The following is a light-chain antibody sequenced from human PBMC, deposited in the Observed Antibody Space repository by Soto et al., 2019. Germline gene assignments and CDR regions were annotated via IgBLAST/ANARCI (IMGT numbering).Light chain of an antibody. J-gene: IGKJ5*01. CDR3: QQYNNWPLT. Sequence: EIVLTQAPGTMTLTPGERATLSCRASQSVSSSYLAWYQQKPGQAPRLLIYGASSRATGIPVRFSGSGSGTEFTLTISSLQSEDFAVYYCQQYNNWPLTFGQGTRLEIK. CDR2: GAS. CDR1: QSVSSSY. V-gene: IGKV3-15*01.